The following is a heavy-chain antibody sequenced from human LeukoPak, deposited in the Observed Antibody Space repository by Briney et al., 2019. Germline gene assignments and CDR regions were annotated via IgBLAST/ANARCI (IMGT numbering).Heavy chain of an antibody. V-gene: IGHV1-2*02. J-gene: IGHJ4*02. Sequence: EASVKVSCKASGYTFTGYYMHWVRQAPGQGLEWMGWINPNSGGTNYAQKFQGRVTMTRDTSISTAYMELSRLRSDDTAVYFCARDLPGSGPNFDYWGQGTLVTVSS. CDR2: INPNSGGT. CDR3: ARDLPGSGPNFDY. D-gene: IGHD3-10*01. CDR1: GYTFTGYY.